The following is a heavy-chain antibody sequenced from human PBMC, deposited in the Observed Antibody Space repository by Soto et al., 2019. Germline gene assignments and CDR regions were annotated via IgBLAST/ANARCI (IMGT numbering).Heavy chain of an antibody. CDR1: GGSMISYY. CDR2: IYYAGST. D-gene: IGHD3-10*01. CDR3: ARGFYGSGSNYYYYYGMDV. V-gene: IGHV4-59*01. J-gene: IGHJ6*02. Sequence: SETLSLTCTVSGGSMISYYWSWIRQPPGRGLEWIGFIYYAGSTKYNPSLNSRVTISVDTSKNQFSLKLSSVAAADTAVYYCARGFYGSGSNYYYYYGMDVWGQGTTVT.